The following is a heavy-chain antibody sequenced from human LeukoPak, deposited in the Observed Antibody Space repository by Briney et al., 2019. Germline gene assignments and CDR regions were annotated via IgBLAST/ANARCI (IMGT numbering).Heavy chain of an antibody. D-gene: IGHD3-3*01. CDR2: ISAYNGNT. CDR1: GYTFTSYG. Sequence: ASVKVSCKASGYTFTSYGISWVRQAPGQGLEWVGWISAYNGNTNYAQKLQGRVTMTTDTSTSTAYMELRSLRSDDTAVYYCARLPFPIFGGVIPNFDYGGREPWSPSPQ. J-gene: IGHJ4*02. V-gene: IGHV1-18*01. CDR3: ARLPFPIFGGVIPNFDY.